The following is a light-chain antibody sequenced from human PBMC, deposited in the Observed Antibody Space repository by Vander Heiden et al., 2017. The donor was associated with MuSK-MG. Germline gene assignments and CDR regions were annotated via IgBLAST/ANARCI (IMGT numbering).Light chain of an antibody. CDR1: QSISSY. V-gene: IGKV1-39*01. CDR2: AAS. Sequence: DHQMTQSPSSLSASVGDRVTITCRASQSISSYLNRYQQKPGIAPKLLIYAASSLQSRVPSRFSGSGSGTDFTLTISRLQPEDLATYYCQLSDTTPLTFGQGTQMEIK. CDR3: QLSDTTPLT. J-gene: IGKJ5*01.